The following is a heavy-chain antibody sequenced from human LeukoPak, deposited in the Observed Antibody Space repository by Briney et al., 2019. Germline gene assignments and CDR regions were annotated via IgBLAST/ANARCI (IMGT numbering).Heavy chain of an antibody. CDR3: ARALGATRDPYY. J-gene: IGHJ4*02. V-gene: IGHV3-53*01. CDR1: VFTVSSNY. CDR2: IYSGGST. D-gene: IGHD1-26*01. Sequence: PVGSLRLSCAASVFTVSSNYMSWVRQAPGKGLEWVSVIYSGGSTYYADSVKGRFTISRDNSKNTLYLQMNSLRAEDTAVYYCARALGATRDPYYWAQGTLVTVSS.